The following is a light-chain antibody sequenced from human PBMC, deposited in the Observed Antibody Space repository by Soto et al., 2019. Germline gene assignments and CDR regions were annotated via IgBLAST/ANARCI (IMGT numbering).Light chain of an antibody. Sequence: EIVFAPSPGTLSLSPGDRATLSCSASQTVSSNFLAWYQQRPGQAPRVLISAASTRAADIPDRFSGSGSGTDFTLTINRLEPEDFAVYYCQQYDYSPRTFGQGTKVDIK. CDR3: QQYDYSPRT. V-gene: IGKV3-20*01. J-gene: IGKJ1*01. CDR2: AAS. CDR1: QTVSSNF.